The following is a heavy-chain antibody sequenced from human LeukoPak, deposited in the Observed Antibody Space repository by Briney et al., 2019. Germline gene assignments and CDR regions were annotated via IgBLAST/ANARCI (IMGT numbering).Heavy chain of an antibody. J-gene: IGHJ4*02. CDR1: GGSISSGDYY. CDR3: ARVGAHDFWSGYYRPFDY. V-gene: IGHV4-30-4*08. D-gene: IGHD3-3*01. Sequence: PSETLSPTCTVSGGSISSGDYYWSWIRQPPGKGLEWIGYIYYSGSTYYNPSLKSRVTISVDTSKNQFSLKLSSVTAADTAVYYCARVGAHDFWSGYYRPFDYWGQGTLVTVSS. CDR2: IYYSGST.